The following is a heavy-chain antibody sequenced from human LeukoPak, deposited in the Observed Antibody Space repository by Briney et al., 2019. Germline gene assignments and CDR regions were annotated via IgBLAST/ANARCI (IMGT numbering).Heavy chain of an antibody. V-gene: IGHV3-21*01. D-gene: IGHD5-18*01. CDR3: ARDGPGYVYENDVFDI. CDR2: ISSSSSYI. CDR1: GFTFSSYS. J-gene: IGHJ3*02. Sequence: GGSLRLSCAASGFTFSSYSMNWVRQAPGKGLEWVSSISSSSSYIYYADSVKGRFTISRDNAKNSLYLQMNSLRAEDTAVYYCARDGPGYVYENDVFDIGGKGTMATVFS.